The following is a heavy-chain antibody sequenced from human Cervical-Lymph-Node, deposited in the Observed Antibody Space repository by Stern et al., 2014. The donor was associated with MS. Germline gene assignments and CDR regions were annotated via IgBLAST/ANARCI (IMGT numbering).Heavy chain of an antibody. V-gene: IGHV4-30-4*01. CDR2: IYYSGST. D-gene: IGHD3/OR15-3a*01. CDR3: AREGPRTGTLVY. J-gene: IGHJ4*02. CDR1: GGSISSGDYY. Sequence: VQLVESGPGLVKPSQTLTLTCTVSGGSISSGDYYWSWIRQPPGKGLVWIGYIYYSGSTYYNPSLKSRVTISVDTSKNQFSLKLSSVTAADTAVYYCAREGPRTGTLVYWGQGTLVTVSS.